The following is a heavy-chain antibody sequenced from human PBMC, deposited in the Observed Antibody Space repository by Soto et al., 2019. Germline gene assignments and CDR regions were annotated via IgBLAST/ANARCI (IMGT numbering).Heavy chain of an antibody. CDR1: GYTFTSYG. V-gene: IGHV1-18*01. CDR3: AREITMIGEFSFDP. Sequence: ASVKVSCKASGYTFTSYGISWVRQAPGQGLEWMGWISAYNGNTNYAQKLQGRVTMTTDTSTSTAYMELRSLRSDDTAVYYCAREITMIGEFSFDPWGKGTLVTVSS. CDR2: ISAYNGNT. J-gene: IGHJ5*02. D-gene: IGHD3-22*01.